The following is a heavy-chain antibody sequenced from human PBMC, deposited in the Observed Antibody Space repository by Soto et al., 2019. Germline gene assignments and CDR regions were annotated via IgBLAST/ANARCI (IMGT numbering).Heavy chain of an antibody. CDR3: ARLGVCGGDCYSGAFDI. J-gene: IGHJ3*02. CDR2: IYYSGST. D-gene: IGHD2-21*02. CDR1: GGSISSSSYY. V-gene: IGHV4-39*01. Sequence: SETLSLTCTVSGGSISSSSYYRGWIRQPPGKGLEWIGSIYYSGSTYYNPSLKSRVTISVDTSKNQFSLKLSSVTAADTAVYYCARLGVCGGDCYSGAFDIWGQGTMVTVSS.